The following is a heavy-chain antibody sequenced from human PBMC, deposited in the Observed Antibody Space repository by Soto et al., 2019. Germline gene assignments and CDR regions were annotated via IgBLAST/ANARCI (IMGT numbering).Heavy chain of an antibody. CDR2: IYPGDSDN. D-gene: IGHD1-26*01. Sequence: GEALKISCKGSGYSFSSYWIVRVRPIPGKGPEVMWIIYPGDSDNRYSSAFQVQVTNSPDKSISTAYQQRSRLKSSDNAMHYRVLWGWYDDWGQGTLVTVSS. V-gene: IGHV5-51*01. CDR1: GYSFSSYW. CDR3: VLWGWYDD. J-gene: IGHJ5*02.